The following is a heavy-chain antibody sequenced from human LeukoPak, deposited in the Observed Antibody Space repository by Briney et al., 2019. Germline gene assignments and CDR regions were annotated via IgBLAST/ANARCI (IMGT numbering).Heavy chain of an antibody. CDR2: VSGYRGNT. Sequence: ASVKVSCKTSGYTFNSYGIDWVRQAPGEGLEWMGWVSGYRGNTHYAQKFQGRVSMATDASTSTAYMEMKNLTFDDTAVYYCARVIYGLTGFDYWGQGTLITVSS. V-gene: IGHV1-18*04. J-gene: IGHJ4*02. D-gene: IGHD3-9*01. CDR1: GYTFNSYG. CDR3: ARVIYGLTGFDY.